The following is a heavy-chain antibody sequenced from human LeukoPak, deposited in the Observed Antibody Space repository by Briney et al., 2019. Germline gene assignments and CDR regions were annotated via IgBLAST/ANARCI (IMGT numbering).Heavy chain of an antibody. V-gene: IGHV3-21*01. CDR2: ISSSSSYI. CDR3: ARDPYYGSGSYYNEGFSLDY. D-gene: IGHD3-10*01. J-gene: IGHJ4*02. CDR1: GFTFSNYN. Sequence: GGSLRLSCAASGFTFSNYNMNWVRQAPGKGLEWVSSISSSSSYIYYADSVRGRFTISRDNAKNSLYLQVNSLRAEDTAVYYCARDPYYGSGSYYNEGFSLDYWGQGTLVTVSS.